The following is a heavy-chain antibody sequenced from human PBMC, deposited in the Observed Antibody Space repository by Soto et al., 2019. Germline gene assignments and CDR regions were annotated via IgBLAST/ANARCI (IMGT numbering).Heavy chain of an antibody. Sequence: SQTLALTCDISGDSVSSNSVAWNWIRQSPSRGLEWLGRTYYRSKWYNDYAVSVKSRITINPDTSKNQFSLQLNFVSPEDTAVYYCARRGTGYYFDYWGQGTLVTVSS. CDR1: GDSVSSNSVA. J-gene: IGHJ4*02. D-gene: IGHD3-9*01. V-gene: IGHV6-1*01. CDR2: TYYRSKWYN. CDR3: ARRGTGYYFDY.